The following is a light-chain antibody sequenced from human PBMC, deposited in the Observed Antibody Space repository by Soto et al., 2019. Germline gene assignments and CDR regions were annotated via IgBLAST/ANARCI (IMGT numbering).Light chain of an antibody. CDR3: SSYTGAYTLV. V-gene: IGLV2-14*01. J-gene: IGLJ1*01. Sequence: QPALAQPASVSGSHRQSIGISCTETSSDVGAYNYVSWYQQHPGKAPKLIVHEVSDRPSGVSDRFSGSKSGNTASLTISGLQAEDEADYYCSSYTGAYTLVFGTGTKVTVL. CDR2: EVS. CDR1: SSDVGAYNY.